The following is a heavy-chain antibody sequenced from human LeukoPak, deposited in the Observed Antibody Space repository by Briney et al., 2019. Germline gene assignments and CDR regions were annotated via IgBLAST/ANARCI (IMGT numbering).Heavy chain of an antibody. Sequence: SETLSLTCTVSGGSISSSSYYWGWIRQPPGKGLEWIGSIYYSGSTYYNPSLKSRATISVDTSKNQFSLKLSSVTAADTAVYYCARGVLYYDILTGYLDYYMDVWGKGTTVTISS. CDR2: IYYSGST. D-gene: IGHD3-9*01. CDR3: ARGVLYYDILTGYLDYYMDV. J-gene: IGHJ6*03. V-gene: IGHV4-39*01. CDR1: GGSISSSSYY.